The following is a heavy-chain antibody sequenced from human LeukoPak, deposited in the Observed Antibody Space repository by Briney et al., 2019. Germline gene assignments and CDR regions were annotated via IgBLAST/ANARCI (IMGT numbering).Heavy chain of an antibody. V-gene: IGHV3-30*18. CDR2: ISYDGSNK. CDR3: AKAPRYYDSSGYYIY. D-gene: IGHD3-22*01. J-gene: IGHJ4*02. Sequence: QPGGSLRLSCAASGFTFSSYGMHWVRQAPSKGLEWVAVISYDGSNKYYADSVKGRFTISRDNSKNTLYLQMNSLRAEDTAVYYCAKAPRYYDSSGYYIYWGQGTLVTVSS. CDR1: GFTFSSYG.